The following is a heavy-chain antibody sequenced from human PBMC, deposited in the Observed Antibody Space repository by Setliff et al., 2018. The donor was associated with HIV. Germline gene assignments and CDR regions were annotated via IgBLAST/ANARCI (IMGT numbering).Heavy chain of an antibody. CDR3: SKWDTIILADS. J-gene: IGHJ4*02. CDR2: IYYSGTT. D-gene: IGHD1-26*01. V-gene: IGHV4-39*01. Sequence: SETLSLTCNVSGFSFRNSFYNWGWIRQPPGKGLEWIGTIYYSGTTYYNPSLKSRVTMSIDTSQNQFSLKLSSVTAADTALYYCSKWDTIILADSWGQGTLVTVSS. CDR1: GFSFRNSFYN.